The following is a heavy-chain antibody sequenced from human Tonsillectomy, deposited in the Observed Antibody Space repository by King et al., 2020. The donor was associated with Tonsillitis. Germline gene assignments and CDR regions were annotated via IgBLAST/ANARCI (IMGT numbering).Heavy chain of an antibody. CDR2: IYTSGST. V-gene: IGHV4-4*07. CDR1: CGSISSYY. J-gene: IGHJ4*02. D-gene: IGHD3-3*01. Sequence: QLQESGPVLVKPSETLSLTCTFSCGSISSYYWSWIRQPAGKGLEWIWLIYTSGSTNYNPSLKSGVTMSVDTSKNQFSLKLSSVTAADTAVYYCARLYRYDVWSGSMDYFDYWGQGTLVTVSS. CDR3: ARLYRYDVWSGSMDYFDY.